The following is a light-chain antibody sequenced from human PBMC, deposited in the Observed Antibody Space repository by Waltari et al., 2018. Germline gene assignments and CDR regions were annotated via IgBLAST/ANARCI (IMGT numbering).Light chain of an antibody. J-gene: IGKJ1*01. CDR3: QQRSNWPRT. CDR1: QRVTNS. Sequence: EIVLTQSPDTLSLSPGDRATLSCRASQRVTNSLAWYQQKPGQAPRLLIYSASNRATGVPARCSGSGSGTDFTLTISSLEPEDFAVYYCQQRSNWPRTFGQGTKVEIK. CDR2: SAS. V-gene: IGKV3-11*01.